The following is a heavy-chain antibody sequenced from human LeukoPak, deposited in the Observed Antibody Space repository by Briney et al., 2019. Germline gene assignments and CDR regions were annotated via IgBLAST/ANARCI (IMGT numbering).Heavy chain of an antibody. CDR2: IIPIFGTA. J-gene: IGHJ6*03. D-gene: IGHD3-10*01. Sequence: SVKVSCKASGGTFSRYGISWVRQAPGQGLEWMGGIIPIFGTANYAQKFQGRVTITADESTSTAYMELSSLRSEDTAVYYCARGYRAMVRGATYYMDVWGKGTTVTISS. V-gene: IGHV1-69*13. CDR3: ARGYRAMVRGATYYMDV. CDR1: GGTFSRYG.